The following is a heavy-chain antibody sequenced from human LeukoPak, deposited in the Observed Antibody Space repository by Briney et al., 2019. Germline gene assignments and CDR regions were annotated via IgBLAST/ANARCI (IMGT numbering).Heavy chain of an antibody. V-gene: IGHV4-59*01. CDR2: IYYSGST. J-gene: IGHJ4*02. D-gene: IGHD5-24*01. Sequence: SETLSLTCTVSGGSISSYYWSWIRQPPGEGLEWIGYIYYSGSTNYNPSLKSRVTISVDTSKNQFSLKLSSVTAADTAVYYCARVKDGYPDNWGQGTLVTVSS. CDR1: GGSISSYY. CDR3: ARVKDGYPDN.